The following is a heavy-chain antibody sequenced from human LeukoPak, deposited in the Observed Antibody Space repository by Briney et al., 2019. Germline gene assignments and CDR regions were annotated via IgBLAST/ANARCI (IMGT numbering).Heavy chain of an antibody. J-gene: IGHJ4*02. Sequence: PSETLSLTCAVYGGSFSGYYWSWIRQPPGKGLEWIGEINHSGSTNYNPSLKSRVTISVDTSKNQFSLELSSVTAADTAVYYCARGVVVVPAAKSAAGHTAMAYYFDYWGQGTLVTVSS. CDR1: GGSFSGYY. CDR2: INHSGST. CDR3: ARGVVVVPAAKSAAGHTAMAYYFDY. D-gene: IGHD2-2*01. V-gene: IGHV4-34*01.